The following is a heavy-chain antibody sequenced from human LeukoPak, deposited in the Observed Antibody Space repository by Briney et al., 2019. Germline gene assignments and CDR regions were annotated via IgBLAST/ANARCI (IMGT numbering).Heavy chain of an antibody. CDR3: AKDRPNFYESSGHYYRQDGDY. D-gene: IGHD3-22*01. CDR2: INGNGAGT. V-gene: IGHV3-23*01. J-gene: IGHJ4*02. CDR1: GFTFRIYA. Sequence: GGSLRLSCAASGFTFRIYAMSWVRQAPGRGLEWVSSINGNGAGTFYTDSVKGRFTISRDNSKNTLFLHMNSLRGEDTAIYYCAKDRPNFYESSGHYYRQDGDYWGQGTLVTVSS.